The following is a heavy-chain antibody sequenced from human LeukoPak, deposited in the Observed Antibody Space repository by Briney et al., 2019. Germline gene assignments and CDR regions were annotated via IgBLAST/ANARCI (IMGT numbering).Heavy chain of an antibody. CDR2: SGSCGST. D-gene: IGHD1-14*01. Sequence: PGGSLRLSCAASGFTFSSYAMSWVRQAPGKGLEGVSASGSCGSTYYSDSVTGRFTISRDNSKNTLYLQMNSLRAEDTAVYYCAKPAGIAPYGMDVWGQGTTVTVSS. CDR3: AKPAGIAPYGMDV. J-gene: IGHJ6*02. V-gene: IGHV3-23*01. CDR1: GFTFSSYA.